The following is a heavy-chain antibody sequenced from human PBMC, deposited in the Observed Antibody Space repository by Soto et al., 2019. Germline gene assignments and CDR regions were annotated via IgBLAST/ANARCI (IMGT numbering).Heavy chain of an antibody. J-gene: IGHJ4*02. CDR1: GFSLTTGGVG. CDR2: IYWDDDK. D-gene: IGHD3-10*01. CDR3: AHRESDREAY. Sequence: QIALKESGPPLVKPKQTLTLTCTFSGFSLTTGGVGVGWIRQPPGKALEWLALIYWDDDKRYSPSLTRRLTITKDTSNNQVVLTMTNVDPTDTGTYYCAHRESDREAYWGQGILVTVSS. V-gene: IGHV2-5*02.